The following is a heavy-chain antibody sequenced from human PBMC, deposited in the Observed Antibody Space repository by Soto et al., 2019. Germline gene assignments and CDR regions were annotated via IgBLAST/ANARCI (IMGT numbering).Heavy chain of an antibody. CDR1: GYTFTSYG. Sequence: ASVKVSCKASGYTFTSYGISWVRQAPGQGLEWMGWISAYNGNTNYAQKLQGRVTMTTDTSTSTAYMELRSLRSDDTAVYYCARVGSSSWYSYYYGMDVWGQGXTVTVYS. D-gene: IGHD6-13*01. CDR3: ARVGSSSWYSYYYGMDV. CDR2: ISAYNGNT. V-gene: IGHV1-18*04. J-gene: IGHJ6*02.